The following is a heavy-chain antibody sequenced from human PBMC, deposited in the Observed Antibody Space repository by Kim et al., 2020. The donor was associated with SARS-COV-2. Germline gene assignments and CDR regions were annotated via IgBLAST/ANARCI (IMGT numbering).Heavy chain of an antibody. Sequence: GGSLRLSCAASGFTIKSNYMSWVRQAPGKGLEWVSAIYSGDTTYYAESVKGRFTISSDNSKNTVYLQMNGLRAEDTAVYYCARGWNSGYDYWGQGALV. CDR2: IYSGDTT. CDR1: GFTIKSNY. D-gene: IGHD5-12*01. V-gene: IGHV3-53*01. CDR3: ARGWNSGYDY. J-gene: IGHJ4*02.